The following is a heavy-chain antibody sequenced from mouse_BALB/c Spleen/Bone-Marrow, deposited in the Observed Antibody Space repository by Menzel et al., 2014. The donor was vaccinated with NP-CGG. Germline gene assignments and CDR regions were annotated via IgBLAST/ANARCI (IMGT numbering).Heavy chain of an antibody. CDR2: IYPGNSDT. CDR1: GYTFINYW. V-gene: IGHV1-5*01. J-gene: IGHJ3*01. CDR3: TCFYYDYDGLGWFAY. D-gene: IGHD2-4*01. Sequence: EVKLVESGTVLARPGASVKMSCKASGYTFINYWMHWVKQRPGQGLEWIGAIYPGNSDTSYNQKFKAKAKLTAVTSTSTAYMEFSSLTNEDSAVYYCTCFYYDYDGLGWFAYWGQGTLVTVSA.